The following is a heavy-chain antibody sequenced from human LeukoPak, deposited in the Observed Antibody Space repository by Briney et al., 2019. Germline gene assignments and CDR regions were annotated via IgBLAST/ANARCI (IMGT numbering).Heavy chain of an antibody. V-gene: IGHV4-31*03. CDR1: GASISSGAYY. J-gene: IGHJ3*02. CDR3: ARIGARAVVVIYLIHAFDI. CDR2: INHSGDT. Sequence: SETLSPTCTASGASISSGAYYWTWIRQLPGKALEWIGYINHSGDTYYNPSLRSRLSLSADTSQNQFSLRLTSVTAADTAVYYCARIGARAVVVIYLIHAFDIWGQGTMVAVSS. D-gene: IGHD3-22*01.